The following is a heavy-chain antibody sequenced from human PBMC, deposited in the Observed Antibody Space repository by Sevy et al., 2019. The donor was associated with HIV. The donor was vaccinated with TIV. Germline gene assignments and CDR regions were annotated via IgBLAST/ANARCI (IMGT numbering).Heavy chain of an antibody. V-gene: IGHV3-74*01. Sequence: GGSLRLSCVASGFIFSTDWMHWVRQAPGKGLVWLSRIDTDGSDTSYADSVKGRFTISRDNAKNTLYLQMNSLRAEDTAVYYCVRDRPGPKHYMDVWGKGTTVTVSS. CDR3: VRDRPGPKHYMDV. J-gene: IGHJ6*03. CDR1: GFIFSTDW. CDR2: IDTDGSDT.